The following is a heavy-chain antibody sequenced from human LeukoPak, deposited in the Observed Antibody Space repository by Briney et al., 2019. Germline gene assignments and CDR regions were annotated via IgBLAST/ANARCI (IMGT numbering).Heavy chain of an antibody. CDR3: ATGITGTTRWFDP. CDR1: GGSFSGYY. J-gene: IGHJ5*02. D-gene: IGHD1-7*01. Sequence: KPSETLSLTCAVYGGSFSGYYWSWIRQPPGKGPEWIGEINHSGSTNYNPSLKSRVTISVDTSKNQFSLKLSSVTAADTAVYYCATGITGTTRWFDPWGQGTLVTVSS. V-gene: IGHV4-34*01. CDR2: INHSGST.